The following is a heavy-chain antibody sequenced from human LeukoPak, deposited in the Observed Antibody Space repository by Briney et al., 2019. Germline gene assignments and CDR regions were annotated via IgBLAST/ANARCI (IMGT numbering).Heavy chain of an antibody. J-gene: IGHJ4*02. D-gene: IGHD2-21*02. V-gene: IGHV3-53*01. CDR3: ARDLATLRVFDY. CDR2: IYSGGST. Sequence: HPGGSLRLSCAASGFTVSSNYMSWVRQAPGKGLEWVSVIYSGGSTYYADSVEGRFTVSRDDAKNSLYLQMNSLRAEDTAVYYCARDLATLRVFDYWGQGTLVTVSS. CDR1: GFTVSSNY.